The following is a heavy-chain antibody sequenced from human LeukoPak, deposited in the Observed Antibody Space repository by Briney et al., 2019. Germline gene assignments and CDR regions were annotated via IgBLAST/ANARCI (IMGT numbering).Heavy chain of an antibody. CDR2: MNPNSGNT. J-gene: IGHJ4*02. Sequence: ASVKVSCKASGYTFTSYDINWVRQATGQGLEWMGWMNPNSGNTGYAQKFQGRVTMTRNTSISTAYMELSSLRSEDTAVYYCAREHSGSYYFDYWGQATLVTVSS. D-gene: IGHD1-26*01. CDR3: AREHSGSYYFDY. V-gene: IGHV1-8*01. CDR1: GYTFTSYD.